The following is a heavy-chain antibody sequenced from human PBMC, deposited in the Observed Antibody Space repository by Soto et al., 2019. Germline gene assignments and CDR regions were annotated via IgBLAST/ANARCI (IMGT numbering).Heavy chain of an antibody. CDR1: GASIISSGYY. Sequence: QVQLQESGPGLVKPSQTLSLTCTVSGASIISSGYYWSWIRQLPGKGLEWIGYIYYSGSAYYTPSLKSRVSMSVDTSKKQFSLKVSSVTAADTAVYYCARADFLGATITNWFDPWGQGTLVTVSS. D-gene: IGHD4-4*01. CDR2: IYYSGSA. J-gene: IGHJ5*02. CDR3: ARADFLGATITNWFDP. V-gene: IGHV4-31*03.